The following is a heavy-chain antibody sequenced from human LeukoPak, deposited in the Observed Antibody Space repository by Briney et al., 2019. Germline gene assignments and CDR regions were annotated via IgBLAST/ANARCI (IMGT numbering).Heavy chain of an antibody. CDR1: GYTFTGYY. J-gene: IGHJ5*02. V-gene: IGHV1-2*02. CDR3: ARSPLRGYMVIIDS. Sequence: GASVKVSCKASGYTFTGYYMHWVRQAPGQGLEWMGWINPNSGGTNYAQKFQGRVTMTRDTSISTAYMELSRLRSDDTAVYYCARSPLRGYMVIIDSWGQGTLVTVSS. CDR2: INPNSGGT. D-gene: IGHD3-3*01.